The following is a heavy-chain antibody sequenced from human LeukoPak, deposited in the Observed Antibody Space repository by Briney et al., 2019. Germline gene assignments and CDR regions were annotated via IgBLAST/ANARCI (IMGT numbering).Heavy chain of an antibody. D-gene: IGHD2-15*01. V-gene: IGHV3-23*01. CDR2: ISSSGGST. CDR1: GFTFSSYS. CDR3: AKDSARGYCSGGSCYSGYYYYYMDV. J-gene: IGHJ6*03. Sequence: GGSLRLSCAASGFTFSSYSMSWVRQAPGKGLEWVSGISSSGGSTSYADSVKGRFTVSRDNSKNTLYLQMNSLRAEDTAVYYCAKDSARGYCSGGSCYSGYYYYYMDVWGKGTTVTISS.